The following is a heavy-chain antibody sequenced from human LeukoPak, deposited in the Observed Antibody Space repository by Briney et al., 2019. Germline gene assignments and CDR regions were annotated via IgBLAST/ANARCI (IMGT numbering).Heavy chain of an antibody. D-gene: IGHD3-22*01. Sequence: SETLSLTCAVYGGSFSGYYWSWIRQPPGKGLEWIGEINHSGSTNYNPSLKSRVTISVDTSKNQFSLKLSSVTAADTAVYYCARVYVKRGLYYYDSSGHHHFDYWGQGTLVTVSS. V-gene: IGHV4-34*01. CDR2: INHSGST. J-gene: IGHJ4*02. CDR1: GGSFSGYY. CDR3: ARVYVKRGLYYYDSSGHHHFDY.